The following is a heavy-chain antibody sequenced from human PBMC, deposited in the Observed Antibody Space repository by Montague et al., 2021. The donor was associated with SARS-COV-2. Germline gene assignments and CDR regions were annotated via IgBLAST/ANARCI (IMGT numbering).Heavy chain of an antibody. CDR3: ARVAWELRVGDYYFDY. J-gene: IGHJ4*02. Sequence: SETLSLTCTVSGGSISPYYWCWIRQPPGKGLEWIGNIYYTGSTNYNSSLTRRLTISVDASETQFSLKVTSVTPAATAVYFCARVAWELRVGDYYFDYGGQGPRVTVSS. CDR1: GGSISPYY. V-gene: IGHV4-59*01. CDR2: IYYTGST. D-gene: IGHD1-26*01.